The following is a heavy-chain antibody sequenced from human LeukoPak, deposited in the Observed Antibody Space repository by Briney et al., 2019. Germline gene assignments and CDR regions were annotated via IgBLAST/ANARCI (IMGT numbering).Heavy chain of an antibody. CDR1: GGSISSYY. V-gene: IGHV4-59*01. CDR3: ARVPDYGDYVKLWFDP. Sequence: PSETLSLTCTVSGGSISSYYWSWIRQPPGKGLEWIGYIYYTGSTNYNPSLKSRVTISVDTSKSQFSLKLSSVTAADTAVYYCARVPDYGDYVKLWFDPWGQGTLVTVSS. CDR2: IYYTGST. D-gene: IGHD4-17*01. J-gene: IGHJ5*02.